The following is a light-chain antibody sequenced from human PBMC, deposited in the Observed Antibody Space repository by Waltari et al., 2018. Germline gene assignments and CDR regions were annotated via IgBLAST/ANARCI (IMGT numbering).Light chain of an antibody. Sequence: IVLTQSPGTLSLSPGERVILSCRVSQSVSRALAWYQQKPGQAPRLLIYGASNRATGIPDRFSGSGSGTDFSLTISRLGPEDFAVYYCQRYVRLPVTFGQGTKVEIK. V-gene: IGKV3-20*01. CDR1: QSVSRA. CDR2: GAS. J-gene: IGKJ1*01. CDR3: QRYVRLPVT.